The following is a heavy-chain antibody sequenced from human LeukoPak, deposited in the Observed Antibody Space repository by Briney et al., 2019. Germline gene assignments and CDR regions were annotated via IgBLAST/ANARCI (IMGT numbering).Heavy chain of an antibody. J-gene: IGHJ4*02. CDR1: GFTFSTHW. D-gene: IGHD2-21*02. V-gene: IGHV3-7*01. CDR3: ARGKSDIDF. Sequence: PGGSLRLSCVASGFTFSTHWVSWVRQAPGKGLEWVASIKYDGSEKYYVDSVKGRFTISRDNAKNSLYLQMSSLRAEDTAVYYCARGKSDIDFWGQGTLVTVSS. CDR2: IKYDGSEK.